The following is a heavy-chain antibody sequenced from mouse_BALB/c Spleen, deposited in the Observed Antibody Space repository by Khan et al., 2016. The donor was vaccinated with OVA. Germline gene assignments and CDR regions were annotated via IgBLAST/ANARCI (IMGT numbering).Heavy chain of an antibody. CDR3: ARDNYGSWYCDV. CDR1: GYSFTSCYS. D-gene: IGHD1-2*01. CDR2: IHYSGST. Sequence: VQLQQSGPDLVKPAQSLSLTCTATGYSFTSCYSWYLNRQFPGNKLEWMGYIHYSGSTNYTPSFKSRFSISRDTSKNPFFLQLNSVTTADTATYISARDNYGSWYCDVWGEETTVTVSS. J-gene: IGHJ1*01. V-gene: IGHV3-1*02.